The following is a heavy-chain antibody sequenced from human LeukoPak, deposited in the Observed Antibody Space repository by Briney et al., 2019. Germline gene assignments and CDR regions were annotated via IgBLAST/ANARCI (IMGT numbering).Heavy chain of an antibody. V-gene: IGHV3-7*05. CDR2: INQHGSEK. Sequence: QPGGSLRLSCAGPGFTFSDYWMSWVRQAPGKGLEWVANINQHGSEKYYVDSVEGRFTISRDNAKNSLYLQMNSLRADDTAVYYCARDRPGAPVPGVVAYWGQGTLVSVSS. D-gene: IGHD3-10*01. CDR3: ARDRPGAPVPGVVAY. CDR1: GFTFSDYW. J-gene: IGHJ4*02.